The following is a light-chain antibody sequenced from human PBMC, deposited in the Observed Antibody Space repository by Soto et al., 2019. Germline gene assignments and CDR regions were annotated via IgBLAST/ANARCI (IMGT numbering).Light chain of an antibody. CDR3: QQYNKWPPFT. V-gene: IGKV3-15*01. Sequence: EIVMTQSPATLSVSPGERATLSCRASQSVSSNLAWYQQQPGQAPRLLIYGASTRATGIPARFSGSGSGTEFTLTISSLQSEDFAVYYCQQYNKWPPFTFGPGTKVDIK. CDR2: GAS. J-gene: IGKJ3*01. CDR1: QSVSSN.